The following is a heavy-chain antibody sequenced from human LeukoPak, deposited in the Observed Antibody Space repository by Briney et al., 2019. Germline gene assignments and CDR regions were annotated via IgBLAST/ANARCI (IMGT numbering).Heavy chain of an antibody. CDR1: GGSISSYY. CDR3: ARGSFGITMSRSLDV. CDR2: IYYSGST. V-gene: IGHV4-59*12. D-gene: IGHD3-10*02. Sequence: PSETLSLTCTVSGGSISSYYWSWIRQPPGKGLEWIGYIYYSGSTNYNPSLKSRVTISVDTSKNQFSLKLSSVTAADTAVYYCARGSFGITMSRSLDVWGQGTTVTVSS. J-gene: IGHJ6*02.